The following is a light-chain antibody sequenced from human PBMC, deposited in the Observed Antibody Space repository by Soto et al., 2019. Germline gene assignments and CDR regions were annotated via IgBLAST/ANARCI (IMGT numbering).Light chain of an antibody. Sequence: DIPMTKSPSSLSASVGDRVTITGRASQGIRDDLAWFQPKPGKAPKRMIYAASSLQSGVPSRISGSGSGTEFVHSSSRLQPEEFATYYWLQHNSNPFTCGPGTKVDIK. CDR1: QGIRDD. V-gene: IGKV1-17*01. CDR3: LQHNSNPFT. J-gene: IGKJ3*01. CDR2: AAS.